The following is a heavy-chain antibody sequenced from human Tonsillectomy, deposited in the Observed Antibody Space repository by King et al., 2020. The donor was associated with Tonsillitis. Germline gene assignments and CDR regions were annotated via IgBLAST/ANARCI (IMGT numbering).Heavy chain of an antibody. V-gene: IGHV3-21*04. CDR3: AKVLTALYDAFDV. CDR1: GFTFSGYS. D-gene: IGHD5-18*01. J-gene: IGHJ3*01. CDR2: ITDSSGYK. Sequence: VQLVESGGGLGKPGGSLRLSCEASGFTFSGYSMNWVRQAPGKGLEWVSSITDSSGYKYYADSGKGRFSVSRDNAKSSLYLQMNSLRAEDTAIYYCAKVLTALYDAFDVWGQGTMVTVSS.